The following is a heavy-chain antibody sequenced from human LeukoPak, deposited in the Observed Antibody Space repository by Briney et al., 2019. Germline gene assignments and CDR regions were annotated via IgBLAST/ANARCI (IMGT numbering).Heavy chain of an antibody. D-gene: IGHD3-16*01. Sequence: SETLSLTCTVSGYSISTGYYWDWIRQPPGKELEWIGTFYHGGSTYYNPSLKSRVTISVDTSKNQFSLKLNSVTAADTAVYYCARAGGFAGYMDVWGKGTTVTISS. CDR1: GYSISTGYY. CDR2: FYHGGST. V-gene: IGHV4-38-2*02. CDR3: ARAGGFAGYMDV. J-gene: IGHJ6*03.